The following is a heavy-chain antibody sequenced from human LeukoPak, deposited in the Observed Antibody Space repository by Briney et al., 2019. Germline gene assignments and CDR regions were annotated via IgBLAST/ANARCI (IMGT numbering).Heavy chain of an antibody. CDR2: IYDSGST. Sequence: SETLSLTCTVSGDSISSYYWSWIRQPPGKGLEWIGYIYDSGSTKYNPSLKSRVTISVDTSKSQFSLRLSSATAADTAVYYRARGSSGYTYYFDYWGQGTLVTVSS. CDR1: GDSISSYY. CDR3: ARGSSGYTYYFDY. D-gene: IGHD3-22*01. V-gene: IGHV4-59*01. J-gene: IGHJ4*02.